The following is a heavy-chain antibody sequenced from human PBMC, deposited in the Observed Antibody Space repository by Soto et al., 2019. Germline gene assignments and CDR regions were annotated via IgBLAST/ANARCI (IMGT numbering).Heavy chain of an antibody. CDR1: GGSISSGGYY. CDR2: IYNSGNT. CDR3: TRAKGRSVFES. Sequence: QVQLKESGPGLVKPSQTLSLTCTVSGGSISSGGYYWSWIRQHPGKDLEWIGYIYNSGNTYYNSSLKSRVTISGDTSKNQFSLRLTSVTAADTVTYYWTRAKGRSVFESWGQGTVVTVSS. D-gene: IGHD3-3*01. J-gene: IGHJ4*02. V-gene: IGHV4-31*03.